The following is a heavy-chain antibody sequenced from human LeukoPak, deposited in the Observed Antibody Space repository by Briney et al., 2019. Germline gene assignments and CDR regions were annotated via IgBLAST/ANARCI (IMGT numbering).Heavy chain of an antibody. D-gene: IGHD3-22*01. CDR1: GFTFTDSY. V-gene: IGHV1-2*06. CDR2: IKPNYGDT. Sequence: ASVKVSCKTSGFTFTDSYLHWVRQAPGQGLEWMGRIKPNYGDTVYAQKFQGRVTVTSDTSITTAYMELTRLKFDDTAVYYCARGYYDRFFDYWGQGTLVTVSS. CDR3: ARGYYDRFFDY. J-gene: IGHJ4*02.